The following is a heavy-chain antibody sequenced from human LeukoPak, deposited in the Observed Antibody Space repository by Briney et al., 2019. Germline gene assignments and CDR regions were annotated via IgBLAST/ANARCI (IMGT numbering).Heavy chain of an antibody. J-gene: IGHJ4*02. V-gene: IGHV3-7*01. Sequence: QPGGSLRLSCAASGFTFTTYWMSWVRQAPGKVLEWVANINQDGSEKYYVDSVKGRFTISRDNAKNSLYQQMNSLRAEDTAVYFCVRAIGSNTLWGQGTLVTVSS. CDR3: VRAIGSNTL. CDR2: INQDGSEK. CDR1: GFTFTTYW. D-gene: IGHD4-23*01.